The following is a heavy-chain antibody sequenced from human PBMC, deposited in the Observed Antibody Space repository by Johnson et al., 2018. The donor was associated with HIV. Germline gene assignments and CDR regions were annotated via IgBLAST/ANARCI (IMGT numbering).Heavy chain of an antibody. CDR2: IYSGGST. CDR1: GFTVSSNY. D-gene: IGHD3-10*01. V-gene: IGHV3-66*01. J-gene: IGHJ3*02. CDR3: ARDSGLLLWSQGGFSAFDI. Sequence: VQLVESGGGLVQPGGSLRLSCAASGFTVSSNYMSWVRQAPGKGLEWVSVIYSGGSTYYADSVKGRFTVSRDTSKNTLYLQMNSLRAGDTAVYYCARDSGLLLWSQGGFSAFDIWGQGTMVTVSS.